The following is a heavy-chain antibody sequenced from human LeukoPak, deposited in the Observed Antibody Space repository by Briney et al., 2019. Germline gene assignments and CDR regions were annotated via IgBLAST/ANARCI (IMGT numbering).Heavy chain of an antibody. V-gene: IGHV1-8*03. D-gene: IGHD2-8*01. CDR2: MNPNSGNT. Sequence: ASVKVSCKASGYTFTSYDINWVRQATGQGLEWMGWMNPNSGNTGYAQKFQGRVTITRNTSISTAYMELSSLRSEDTAVYYCARVNNGYAKDFDYWGQGTLVTVSS. J-gene: IGHJ4*02. CDR1: GYTFTSYD. CDR3: ARVNNGYAKDFDY.